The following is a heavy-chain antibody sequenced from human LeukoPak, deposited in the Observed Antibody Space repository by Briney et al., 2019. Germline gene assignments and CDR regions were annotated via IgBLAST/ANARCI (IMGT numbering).Heavy chain of an antibody. CDR2: IGPAGDT. J-gene: IGHJ4*02. CDR1: GFTFSSCD. CDR3: ARMATIRRLDY. Sequence: TGGSLRLSCAASGFTFSSCDMHWVRQATGKGLEWVSTIGPAGDTYYPGSVKGRFTISRDNAKNSLYLQMNSLRAEDTAVYYCARMATIRRLDYWGQGTLVTVSS. V-gene: IGHV3-13*04. D-gene: IGHD5-24*01.